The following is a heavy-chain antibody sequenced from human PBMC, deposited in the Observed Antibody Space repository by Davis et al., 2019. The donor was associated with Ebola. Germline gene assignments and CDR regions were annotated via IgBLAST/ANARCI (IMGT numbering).Heavy chain of an antibody. CDR1: GYSFTSYW. CDR3: TRGHGWCDY. CDR2: IYPGDSDT. J-gene: IGHJ4*02. V-gene: IGHV5-51*01. Sequence: GSLKISCKGSGYSFTSYWIGWVRQMPGKGLEWMGIIYPGDSDTRYSPSFQGHVTISADKSISTVYLQWSGLQASDTAIYFCTRGHGWCDYWGQGTPVTVSS. D-gene: IGHD6-19*01.